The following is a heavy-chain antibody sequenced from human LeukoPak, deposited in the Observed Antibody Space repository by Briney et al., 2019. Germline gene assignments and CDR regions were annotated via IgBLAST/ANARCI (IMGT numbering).Heavy chain of an antibody. Sequence: PSETLSLTCTASGGSISSYYRSWIRQPAGKGLEWIGRIYTSGSTNCNPSLKSRVIMSVDTSKNQFSLKLSSVTAADTAVYYCARAHNNWFDPWGQGTLVTVSS. CDR1: GGSISSYY. CDR2: IYTSGST. V-gene: IGHV4-4*07. CDR3: ARAHNNWFDP. J-gene: IGHJ5*02.